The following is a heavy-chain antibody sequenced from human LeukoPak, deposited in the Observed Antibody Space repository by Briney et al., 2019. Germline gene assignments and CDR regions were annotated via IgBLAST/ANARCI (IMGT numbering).Heavy chain of an antibody. D-gene: IGHD6-19*01. CDR1: EFSVGSNY. Sequence: GGSLRLSCAASEFSVGSNYMTWVRQAPGKGLEWVSLIYSGGSTYYADSVKGRFTISRDNAKNSLYLQMNSLRAEDTAVYYCARDRDNVAGTRGYFDYWGQGTLVTVSS. CDR3: ARDRDNVAGTRGYFDY. CDR2: IYSGGST. J-gene: IGHJ4*02. V-gene: IGHV3-66*01.